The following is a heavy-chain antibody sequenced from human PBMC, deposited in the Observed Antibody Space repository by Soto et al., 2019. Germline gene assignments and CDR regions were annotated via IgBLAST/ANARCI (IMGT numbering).Heavy chain of an antibody. Sequence: PGGSLRLSCAASGFTFSSFLMDWVRQAPGKGLEWVANISPDGMDKHYVDSVKGRFTISRDNAKNSLYLQMSSLTAEDSALYYCSRSRDSWGQGT. V-gene: IGHV3-7*03. CDR1: GFTFSSFL. CDR2: ISPDGMDK. J-gene: IGHJ4*02. CDR3: SRSRDS.